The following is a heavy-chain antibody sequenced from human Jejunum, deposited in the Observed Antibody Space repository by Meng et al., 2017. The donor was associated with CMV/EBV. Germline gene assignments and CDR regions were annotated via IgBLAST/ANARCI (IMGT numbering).Heavy chain of an antibody. Sequence: TFLSFWLSWVRRAPGKGLEWVSYISSASNYIYYGGSVKGRFTVSRDNAKNSLYLHMNSLRAEDTALYYCARDPTRYGSGSYYPDNWGQGTLVTVSS. V-gene: IGHV3-21*05. CDR2: ISSASNYI. D-gene: IGHD3-10*01. CDR3: ARDPTRYGSGSYYPDN. J-gene: IGHJ1*01. CDR1: TFLSFW.